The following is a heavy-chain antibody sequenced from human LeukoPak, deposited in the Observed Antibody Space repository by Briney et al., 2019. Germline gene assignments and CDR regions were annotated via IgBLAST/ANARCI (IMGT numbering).Heavy chain of an antibody. J-gene: IGHJ4*02. CDR3: ARASRSRTADFDY. D-gene: IGHD1-1*01. Sequence: GGSLRLSCAASGFTFSSYDMHWVRQVTGKGLEWVSGIGTAGDTYHLDSVKGRFTISRENAKNSLYLQMNSLRAGDTAVYYCARASRSRTADFDYWGQGTLVTVSS. V-gene: IGHV3-13*01. CDR2: IGTAGDT. CDR1: GFTFSSYD.